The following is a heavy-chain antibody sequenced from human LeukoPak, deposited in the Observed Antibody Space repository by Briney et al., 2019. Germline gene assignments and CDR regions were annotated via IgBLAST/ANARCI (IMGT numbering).Heavy chain of an antibody. CDR2: SDINSGSM. CDR1: GFTIRTFS. J-gene: IGHJ3*02. CDR3: ARVPSGWDAFDI. Sequence: GGSLRLSCAASGFTIRTFSMNWVRQAPGKGLEWVSSSDINSGSMYYSDSVKGRFTISRDNSKNTLYLQMNSLRAEDTAVYYCARVPSGWDAFDIWGQGTMVTVSS. V-gene: IGHV3-21*01. D-gene: IGHD2-15*01.